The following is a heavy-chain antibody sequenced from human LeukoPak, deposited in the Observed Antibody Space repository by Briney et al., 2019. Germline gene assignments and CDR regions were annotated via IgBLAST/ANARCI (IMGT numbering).Heavy chain of an antibody. D-gene: IGHD2-15*01. CDR2: IYYSGST. J-gene: IGHJ3*02. V-gene: IGHV4-39*01. CDR3: ANILGSCSGGSCYSREYAFDI. Sequence: NPSETLSLTCTVSGGSISSSSHYWGWIRQPPGKGLEWIGSIYYSGSTYYNPSLKSRVTISVDTSKNQFSLKLSSVTAAHTAVYYCANILGSCSGGSCYSREYAFDIWGQGTMVTVSS. CDR1: GGSISSSSHY.